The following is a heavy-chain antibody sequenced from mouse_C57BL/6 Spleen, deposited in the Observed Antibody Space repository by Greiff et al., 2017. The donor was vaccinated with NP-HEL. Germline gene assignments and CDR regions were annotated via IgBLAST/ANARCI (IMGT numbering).Heavy chain of an antibody. Sequence: EVKLVESGEGLVKPGGSLKLSCAASGFTFSSYAMSWVRQTPEKRLEWVAYISSGGDYIYYADTVKGRFTISRDNARNTLYLQMSSLKSEDTAMYYCTRDGSPYAMDYWGQGTSVTVSS. D-gene: IGHD1-1*01. CDR2: ISSGGDYI. CDR3: TRDGSPYAMDY. J-gene: IGHJ4*01. V-gene: IGHV5-9-1*02. CDR1: GFTFSSYA.